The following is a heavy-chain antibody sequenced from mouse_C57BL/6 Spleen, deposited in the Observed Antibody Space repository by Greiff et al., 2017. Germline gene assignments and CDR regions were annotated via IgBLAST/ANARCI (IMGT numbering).Heavy chain of an antibody. CDR2: IRNKANGYTT. CDR1: GFTFTDYY. J-gene: IGHJ2*01. CDR3: ARSPRITTVIALYYFDY. V-gene: IGHV7-3*01. D-gene: IGHD1-1*01. Sequence: EVQGVESGGGLVQPGGSLSLSCAASGFTFTDYYMSWVRQPPGKALEWLGFIRNKANGYTTEYSASVKGRFTISRDNSQSILYLQMNALRAEDSAAYYCARSPRITTVIALYYFDYWGQGTTLTVSS.